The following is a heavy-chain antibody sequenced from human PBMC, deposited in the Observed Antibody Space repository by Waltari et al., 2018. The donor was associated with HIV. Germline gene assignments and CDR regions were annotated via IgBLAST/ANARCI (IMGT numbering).Heavy chain of an antibody. CDR3: ARGQDYDFWSGYYYDY. J-gene: IGHJ4*02. CDR1: GGSFSGYY. Sequence: QVQLQQCGAGLLKPSETLSLTCAVYGGSFSGYYWSWIRQPPGKGLEWIGEINHSGSTNYNPSLKSRVTISVDTSKNQFSLKLSSVTAADTAVYYCARGQDYDFWSGYYYDYWGQGTLVTVSS. CDR2: INHSGST. V-gene: IGHV4-34*01. D-gene: IGHD3-3*01.